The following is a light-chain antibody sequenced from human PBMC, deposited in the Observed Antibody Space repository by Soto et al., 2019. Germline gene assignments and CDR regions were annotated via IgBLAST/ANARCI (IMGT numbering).Light chain of an antibody. CDR2: EVS. J-gene: IGLJ1*01. V-gene: IGLV2-8*01. CDR3: TSYTGDDFTFV. Sequence: ALTQPPSASGSLGQSVTISCTGTSSDIGTYDYVSWYQQHPGRAPKLIIFEVSKRPLGVPDRFSGSKSGNTASLIVSGLQPDDEAEYHCTSYTGDDFTFVFGTGTKVTVL. CDR1: SSDIGTYDY.